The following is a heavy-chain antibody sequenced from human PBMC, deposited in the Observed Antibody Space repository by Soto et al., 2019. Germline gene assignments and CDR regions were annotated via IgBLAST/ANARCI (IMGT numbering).Heavy chain of an antibody. CDR3: ARRFKAYGSGSYFGWFDP. D-gene: IGHD3-10*01. CDR2: IYYSGST. V-gene: IGHV4-39*01. CDR1: GGSISSSSYY. J-gene: IGHJ5*02. Sequence: QLQLQESGPGLVKPSETLSLTCTVSGGSISSSSYYWGWIRQPPGKGLEWIGSIYYSGSTYYNPGPETRVTISVNTYKNQFSPKRSSGTAADTAVYYCARRFKAYGSGSYFGWFDPWGQGTLVTVSS.